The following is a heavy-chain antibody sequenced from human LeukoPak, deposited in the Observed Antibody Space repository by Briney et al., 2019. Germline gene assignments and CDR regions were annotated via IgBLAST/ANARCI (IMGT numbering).Heavy chain of an antibody. Sequence: GGSLRLSCAASGFTFSSYGMHWVRQAPGKGREWAAVISYDGSNKYYADSVKGRFTISRDNAKNSLYLQMDSLRAEDTALYYCARGTLKAAATDFDYWGQGTLVTVSS. CDR2: ISYDGSNK. CDR1: GFTFSSYG. V-gene: IGHV3-30*03. D-gene: IGHD6-13*01. J-gene: IGHJ4*02. CDR3: ARGTLKAAATDFDY.